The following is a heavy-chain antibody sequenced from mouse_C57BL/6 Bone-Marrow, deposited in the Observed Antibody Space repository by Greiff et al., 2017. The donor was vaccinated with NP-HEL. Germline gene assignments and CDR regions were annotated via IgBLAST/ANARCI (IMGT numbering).Heavy chain of an antibody. CDR1: GFNIKDYY. Sequence: VQLQQSGAELVKPGASVKLSCTASGFNIKDYYMHWVKQRTEQGLAWIGRIDPEDGETKYAPKFQGQATITTDTSSNTAYLQLSSLTSEDTAVYYCARTLGRTYYFDYWGQGTTLTVSS. V-gene: IGHV14-2*01. J-gene: IGHJ2*01. CDR2: IDPEDGET. D-gene: IGHD4-1*01. CDR3: ARTLGRTYYFDY.